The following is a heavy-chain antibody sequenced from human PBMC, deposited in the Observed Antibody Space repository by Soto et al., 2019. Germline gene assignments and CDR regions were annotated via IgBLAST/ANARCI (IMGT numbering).Heavy chain of an antibody. Sequence: QLQLQESGSGLVKPSQTLSLTCAVSGGSISSGGYSWSWIRLPPGKGLEWIGYIYHSGSTYYNPSLKSRVTISLDRSKKQFSLKLSSVTAAETAVYYCARGMTTVTTLDYWGQGTLVTVSS. CDR3: ARGMTTVTTLDY. J-gene: IGHJ4*02. CDR1: GGSISSGGYS. V-gene: IGHV4-30-2*01. D-gene: IGHD4-17*01. CDR2: IYHSGST.